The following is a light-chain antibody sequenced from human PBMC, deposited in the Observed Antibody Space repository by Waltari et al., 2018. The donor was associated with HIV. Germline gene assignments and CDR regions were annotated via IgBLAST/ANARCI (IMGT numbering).Light chain of an antibody. V-gene: IGLV2-8*01. J-gene: IGLJ2*01. CDR3: SSYAGSNNVI. CDR1: SSDVGGYNY. Sequence: QSALTQPPSASGSPGQSVTISCTGTSSDVGGYNYVSWYQQHPGKAPKLMIYAVSKRPSGVPDLFSGSNPGNTASLTVSGLQAEDEAEYYCSSYAGSNNVIFGGGTKLTVL. CDR2: AVS.